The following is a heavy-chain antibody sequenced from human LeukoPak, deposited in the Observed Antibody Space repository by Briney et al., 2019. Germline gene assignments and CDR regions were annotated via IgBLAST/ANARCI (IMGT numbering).Heavy chain of an antibody. V-gene: IGHV3-30*04. CDR1: GFTFSSYA. CDR2: ISYDGSNK. CDR3: AKGLGWLVIPNDAFDI. D-gene: IGHD6-19*01. Sequence: PGGSLRLSCAASGFTFSSYAMHWVRQAPGKGLEWVAVISYDGSNKYYADSVKGRFTISRDNSKNTLFLQMNSLRAEDTALYYCAKGLGWLVIPNDAFDIWGQGTMVTVSS. J-gene: IGHJ3*02.